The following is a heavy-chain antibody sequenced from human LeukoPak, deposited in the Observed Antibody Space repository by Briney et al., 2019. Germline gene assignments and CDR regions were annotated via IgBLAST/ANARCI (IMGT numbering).Heavy chain of an antibody. Sequence: GGSLRLSCAASGFNFDEYAMYWVRQAPGKGLEWVSLISGDGGTTSYADSVKGRFTISRDNSENSLNLQMKSLRSEDTALYYCAKARRSGTHYSDFDFWGQGTLVTVSS. CDR1: GFNFDEYA. V-gene: IGHV3-43*02. CDR3: AKARRSGTHYSDFDF. D-gene: IGHD1-26*01. CDR2: ISGDGGTT. J-gene: IGHJ4*02.